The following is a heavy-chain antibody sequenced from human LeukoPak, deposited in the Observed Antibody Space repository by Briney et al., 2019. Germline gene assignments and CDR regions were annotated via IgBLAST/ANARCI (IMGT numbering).Heavy chain of an antibody. D-gene: IGHD5-24*01. V-gene: IGHV3-48*04. CDR3: AGGVATIEY. J-gene: IGHJ4*02. Sequence: PGGSLRLSCAASGFTFSRYSMNWGRQAPGKGLEWVSHIFGSGGAIYYADSVKGRFTISRDNAKNSLYLQVNSLRAEDTAVYYCAGGVATIEYWGQGNLVTVSS. CDR1: GFTFSRYS. CDR2: IFGSGGAI.